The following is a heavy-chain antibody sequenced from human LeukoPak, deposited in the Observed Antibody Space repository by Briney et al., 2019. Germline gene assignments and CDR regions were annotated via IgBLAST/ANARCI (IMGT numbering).Heavy chain of an antibody. Sequence: SETLSLTCTVSRASISSYYWSWIRQPPGKGLEWIGYIYYSGSTNYNPSLKSRVTISVDTSKNQFSLKLSSVTAADTAVYYCARYRYDSSGYYYVGSWFDPWGQGTLVTVSS. CDR3: ARYRYDSSGYYYVGSWFDP. D-gene: IGHD3-22*01. CDR2: IYYSGST. V-gene: IGHV4-59*01. CDR1: RASISSYY. J-gene: IGHJ5*02.